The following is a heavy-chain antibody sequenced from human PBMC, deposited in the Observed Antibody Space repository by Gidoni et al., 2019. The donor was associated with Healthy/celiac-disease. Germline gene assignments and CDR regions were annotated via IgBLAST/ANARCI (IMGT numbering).Heavy chain of an antibody. CDR2: IVVGSGNT. CDR1: GFTFTSSA. V-gene: IGHV1-58*02. CDR3: AADRDVGVGASAYYYYGMDV. J-gene: IGHJ6*02. D-gene: IGHD1-26*01. Sequence: QMQLVQSGPEVKKPGTSVKVSCKASGFTFTSSAMQWVRQARGQRLEWIGWIVVGSGNTNYAQKFQERVTITRDMSTSTAYMELSSLRSEDTAVYYCAADRDVGVGASAYYYYGMDVWGQGTTVTVSS.